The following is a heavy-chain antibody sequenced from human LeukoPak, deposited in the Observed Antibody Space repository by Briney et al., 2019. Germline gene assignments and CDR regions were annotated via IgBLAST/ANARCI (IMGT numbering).Heavy chain of an antibody. Sequence: ASVKVSCKASGYTFTGYFMHWVRRAPGQGLEWMGWINPNSGGTNFAQKFQGRVTMTRDTSISTAYMELSRLRSDDRAVYYCATGIAVAGYDYWGQGTLVTVSS. CDR1: GYTFTGYF. V-gene: IGHV1-2*02. D-gene: IGHD6-19*01. J-gene: IGHJ4*02. CDR3: ATGIAVAGYDY. CDR2: INPNSGGT.